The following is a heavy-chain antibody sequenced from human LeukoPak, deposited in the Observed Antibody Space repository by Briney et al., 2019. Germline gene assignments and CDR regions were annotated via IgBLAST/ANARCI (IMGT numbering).Heavy chain of an antibody. Sequence: PGGSLRLSCAASGFTFSSYEMNWVRQAPGKGLEWVSYISSSGRTIYYAASVKGRFTISRDNAKNSLYLQMNSLRDEDTAVYYCARALRIAAVGPYQSAFDLWGQGTVVTVSS. CDR1: GFTFSSYE. CDR3: ARALRIAAVGPYQSAFDL. V-gene: IGHV3-48*03. J-gene: IGHJ3*01. D-gene: IGHD6-13*01. CDR2: ISSSGRTI.